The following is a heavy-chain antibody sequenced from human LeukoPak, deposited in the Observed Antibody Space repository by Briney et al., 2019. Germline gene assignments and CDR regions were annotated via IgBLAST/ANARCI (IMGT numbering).Heavy chain of an antibody. CDR1: GFTFSSYW. CDR2: IKQDGSEK. Sequence: PGGSLRLSCAASGFTFSSYWMSWVRQAPGKGLEWVANIKQDGSEKYYADSVKGRFTISRDNSKNTLYLQMNSLRAEDTAVYYCAREGDAFDIWGQGTMVTVSS. J-gene: IGHJ3*02. CDR3: AREGDAFDI. V-gene: IGHV3-7*01.